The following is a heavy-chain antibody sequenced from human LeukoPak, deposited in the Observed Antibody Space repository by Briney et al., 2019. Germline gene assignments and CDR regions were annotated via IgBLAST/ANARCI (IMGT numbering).Heavy chain of an antibody. CDR2: INSDGTNT. V-gene: IGHV3-74*01. CDR3: AKNRRVTYYYDSSGYPSLGTF. Sequence: GGSLRLSCAASTFTFSRYWMHWVRQAPGKGLVWVSRINSDGTNTYYADSVKGRFTISRDNSKNTLYLQMNSLRAEDTAVYYCAKNRRVTYYYDSSGYPSLGTFWGQGTLVTVSS. CDR1: TFTFSRYW. J-gene: IGHJ4*02. D-gene: IGHD3-22*01.